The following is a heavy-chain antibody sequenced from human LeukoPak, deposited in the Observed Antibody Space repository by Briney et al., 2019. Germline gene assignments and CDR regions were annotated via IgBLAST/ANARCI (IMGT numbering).Heavy chain of an antibody. CDR3: ARGKTSQNIVTRKTYNWFDP. J-gene: IGHJ5*02. CDR1: GFTFSSYC. D-gene: IGHD2/OR15-2a*01. Sequence: PGGSLRLSCAASGFTFSSYCMSWVRQAPGKGLEWVANIKQDGSEKYYVDSVKGRFTISRDNAKNSLYLQMKSLRAEDTAVYYCARGKTSQNIVTRKTYNWFDPWGQGTLVTVSS. CDR2: IKQDGSEK. V-gene: IGHV3-7*01.